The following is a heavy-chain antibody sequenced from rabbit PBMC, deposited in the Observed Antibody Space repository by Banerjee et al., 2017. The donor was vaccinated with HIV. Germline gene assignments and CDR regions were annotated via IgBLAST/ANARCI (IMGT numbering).Heavy chain of an antibody. J-gene: IGHJ3*01. V-gene: IGHV1S45*01. D-gene: IGHD4-1*01. Sequence: QQQLEESGGGLVKPGGTLTLTCTVSGFSFSSNWICWVRQAPGKGLEWIACINVVTGKAVYASWAKGRFTFSKTSSTTVTLQMTSLTAADTATYFCARDLVGVIGWNFGWWGQGTLVTVS. CDR3: ARDLVGVIGWNFGW. CDR1: GFSFSSNW. CDR2: INVVTGKA.